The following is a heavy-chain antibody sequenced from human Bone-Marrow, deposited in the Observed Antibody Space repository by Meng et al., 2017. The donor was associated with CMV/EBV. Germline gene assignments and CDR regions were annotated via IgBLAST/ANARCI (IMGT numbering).Heavy chain of an antibody. V-gene: IGHV3-73*01. J-gene: IGHJ5*02. CDR2: IRGNSKNYAT. Sequence: GGSLRLSCAASGFTFRDSAMHWVRQAPGKGLEWIGHIRGNSKNYATAYAASVKGRFTISRDESQETAYLQMNGLRTEDTALYYCTRSTEYSIIAWFDPWGQGTLVTVSS. CDR3: TRSTEYSIIAWFDP. CDR1: GFTFRDSA. D-gene: IGHD6-6*01.